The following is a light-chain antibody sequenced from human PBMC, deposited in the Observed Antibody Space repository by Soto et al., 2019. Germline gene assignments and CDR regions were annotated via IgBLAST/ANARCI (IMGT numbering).Light chain of an antibody. CDR3: SSYAGGNLGV. J-gene: IGLJ2*01. V-gene: IGLV2-8*01. CDR1: SSDVGNYNY. CDR2: EVT. Sequence: QSALTQPASVSGSPGQSITISCTGTSSDVGNYNYVSWYQQYPGRVPKLLIYEVTKRPSGVPDRFSGSKSGNTASLTVSGLQAEDEADYYCSSYAGGNLGVFGGGTKLTVL.